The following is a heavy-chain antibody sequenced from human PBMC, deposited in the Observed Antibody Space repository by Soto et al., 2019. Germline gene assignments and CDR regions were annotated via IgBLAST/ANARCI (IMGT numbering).Heavy chain of an antibody. CDR2: ISSSAIST. J-gene: IGHJ4*02. Sequence: EVQLLESGGGLIRPGGSLRLSCAASGFTFSTYAMNWVRQTPGKGLEWVATISSSAISTNYADSVKGRFTISRDNSKNVLYLRMTSLRTEDTAVYFCAKKAYDAVTGHYFDYWGQGTLVTVSS. D-gene: IGHD3-9*01. CDR1: GFTFSTYA. CDR3: AKKAYDAVTGHYFDY. V-gene: IGHV3-23*01.